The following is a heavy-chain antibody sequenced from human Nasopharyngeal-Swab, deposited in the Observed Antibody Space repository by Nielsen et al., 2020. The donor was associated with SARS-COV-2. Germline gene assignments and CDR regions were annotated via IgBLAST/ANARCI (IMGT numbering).Heavy chain of an antibody. Sequence: SETLSLTCTVSGGSISSSYYWGWIRQPPGKGLEWIGSIYYSGSTYYNPSLKSRVTISVDTSKNQFSLKLSSVTAADTAVYYCTQDVLLWFGELYGGNWFDPWGQGTLVTVSS. J-gene: IGHJ5*02. CDR1: GGSISSSYY. D-gene: IGHD3-10*01. CDR3: TQDVLLWFGELYGGNWFDP. CDR2: IYYSGST. V-gene: IGHV4-39*01.